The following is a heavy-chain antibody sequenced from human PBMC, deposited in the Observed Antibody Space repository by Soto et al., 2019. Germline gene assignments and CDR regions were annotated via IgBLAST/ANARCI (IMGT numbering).Heavy chain of an antibody. V-gene: IGHV1-8*01. J-gene: IGHJ5*02. CDR1: GYTFSNYD. CDR2: MNPNSGNT. Sequence: QVQLGQSGAEVKKPGASVKVSCKASGYTFSNYDINWVRQATGQGLEWVGWMNPNSGNTGYAQKFQGRVTMNRNTSITTAYMELSSLRSEDTAVYYCARRWLPFWWLDPWGQGTLVIVSS. CDR3: ARRWLPFWWLDP. D-gene: IGHD5-12*01.